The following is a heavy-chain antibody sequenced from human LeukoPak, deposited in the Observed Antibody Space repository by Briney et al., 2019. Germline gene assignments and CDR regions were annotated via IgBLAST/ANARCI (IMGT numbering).Heavy chain of an antibody. V-gene: IGHV5-51*01. J-gene: IGHJ4*02. D-gene: IGHD3-22*01. CDR3: AGSRDSSGYYCLI. Sequence: GESLKISCEASGYSFTNYWIGWVRQMPGKGLEWMGIIYPDDSESKYSPSFQGQVTISADKSISTAYLQWSSLKASDTAMYYCAGSRDSSGYYCLIWGQGTLVTVSS. CDR2: IYPDDSES. CDR1: GYSFTNYW.